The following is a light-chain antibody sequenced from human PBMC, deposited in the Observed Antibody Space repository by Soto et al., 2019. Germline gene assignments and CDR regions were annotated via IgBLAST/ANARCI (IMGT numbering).Light chain of an antibody. Sequence: DIVMTQSPDSLAVSLGERATINCKSGQSVLYSSNNKNYLAWYQQKPGQPPKLLIYWASTRESGVLDRFSGSGSGTDFTLTISSLQAEDVAVYYCQQYYDTPWTFGQGTKVEIK. V-gene: IGKV4-1*01. CDR2: WAS. J-gene: IGKJ1*01. CDR1: QSVLYSSNNKNY. CDR3: QQYYDTPWT.